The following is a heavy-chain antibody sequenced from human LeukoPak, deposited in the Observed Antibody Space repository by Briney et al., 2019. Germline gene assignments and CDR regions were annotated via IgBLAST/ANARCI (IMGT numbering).Heavy chain of an antibody. CDR2: INPNSGGT. J-gene: IGHJ4*02. D-gene: IGHD3-10*01. CDR3: ARDRSLELLWFGEASDY. CDR1: GYTFTGYY. V-gene: IGHV1-2*02. Sequence: ASVKVSCKASGYTFTGYYMHWVRQAPGQGLEWMGWINPNSGGTNYAQKFQGRVTMIRDTSISTAYMELSRLRSGDTAVYYCARDRSLELLWFGEASDYWGQGTLVTVSS.